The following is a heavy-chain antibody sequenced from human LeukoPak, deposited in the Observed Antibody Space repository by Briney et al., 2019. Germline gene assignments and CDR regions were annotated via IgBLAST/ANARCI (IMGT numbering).Heavy chain of an antibody. J-gene: IGHJ4*02. CDR1: GVTFSSYA. CDR3: ARGRIDSSSQLKYYFDY. V-gene: IGHV3-23*01. CDR2: ISGSGGST. D-gene: IGHD6-13*01. Sequence: PGGSLRLSCAASGVTFSSYAMSWVRQAPGKGLEWVSAISGSGGSTYYADSVKGRFTISRDNSKNTLYLQMNSLRAEDTAVYYCARGRIDSSSQLKYYFDYWGQGTLVTVSS.